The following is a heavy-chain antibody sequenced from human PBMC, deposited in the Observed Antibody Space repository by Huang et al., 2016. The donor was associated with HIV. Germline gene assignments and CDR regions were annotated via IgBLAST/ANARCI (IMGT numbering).Heavy chain of an antibody. J-gene: IGHJ5*02. CDR2: INHSGST. V-gene: IGHV4-34*01. CDR1: GGAFSSYY. D-gene: IGHD2-21*01. Sequence: QVQLQQWGAGLLKPSETLSLTCAVYGGAFSSYYWSWIRQPPGKGLEWIGEINHSGSTNYDPSLESRVAISVDTSENGLSLKRTSVTAADTAVYRCARVVTHIVGYNWFDPWGQGTLVTVSS. CDR3: ARVVTHIVGYNWFDP.